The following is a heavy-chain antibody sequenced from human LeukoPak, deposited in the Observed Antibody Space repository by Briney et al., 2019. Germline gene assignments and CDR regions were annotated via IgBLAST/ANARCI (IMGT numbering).Heavy chain of an antibody. CDR1: GYTFTSYA. D-gene: IGHD6-6*01. CDR3: ARDHTQYSNRLDYYYYYMDV. Sequence: ASVKVSCKASGYTFTSYAMNWVRQAPGQGLEWMGWINTNTGNPTYAQGFTGRFVFSLDTSVSTAYLQISSLKAEDTAVYYCARDHTQYSNRLDYYYYYMDVWGKGTTVTVSS. J-gene: IGHJ6*03. CDR2: INTNTGNP. V-gene: IGHV7-4-1*02.